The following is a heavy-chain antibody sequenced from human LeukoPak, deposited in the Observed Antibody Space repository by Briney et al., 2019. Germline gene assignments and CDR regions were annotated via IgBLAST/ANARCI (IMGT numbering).Heavy chain of an antibody. CDR2: INHSGST. CDR1: GGSFSGYY. CDR3: ARGLIGYYFDY. J-gene: IGHJ4*02. D-gene: IGHD3-16*02. Sequence: PSETLSLTCAVYGGSFSGYYWSWIRQPPGKGLEWIGEINHSGSTNYNPSLKSRVTISVDTSKNQFCLKLSSGTAADTAVYYCARGLIGYYFDYWGEGTLVTVSS. V-gene: IGHV4-34*01.